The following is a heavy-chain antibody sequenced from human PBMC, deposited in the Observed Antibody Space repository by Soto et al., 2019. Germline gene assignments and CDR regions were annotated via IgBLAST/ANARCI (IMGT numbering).Heavy chain of an antibody. D-gene: IGHD4-4*01. V-gene: IGHV3-30*04. CDR1: AFTFRSYT. Sequence: PVGSLRLSGAASAFTFRSYTMHWVSQAPGKGLEWVATISYDGSKTNYADSVRGRFTISRDNSKSTLFLQMDSLRPEDTAVYSCARDRDSSYFPPPYYFDSWGQGTLVTVSS. J-gene: IGHJ4*02. CDR3: ARDRDSSYFPPPYYFDS. CDR2: ISYDGSKT.